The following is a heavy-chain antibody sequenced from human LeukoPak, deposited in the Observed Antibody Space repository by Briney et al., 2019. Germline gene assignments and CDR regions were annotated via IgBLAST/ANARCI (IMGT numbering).Heavy chain of an antibody. CDR3: ARDISSGWYTGYDY. CDR1: GGTFSSYA. J-gene: IGHJ4*02. CDR2: IIPIFGTA. D-gene: IGHD6-19*01. Sequence: GASVKVSCKASGGTFSSYAISWVRQAPGQGLEWMGGIIPIFGTANYAQKFQGRVTITADESTSTAYMELRSLRSDDTAVYYCARDISSGWYTGYDYWGQGTLVTVS. V-gene: IGHV1-69*01.